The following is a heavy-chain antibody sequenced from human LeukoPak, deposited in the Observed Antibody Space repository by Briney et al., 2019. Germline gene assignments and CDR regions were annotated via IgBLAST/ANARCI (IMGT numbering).Heavy chain of an antibody. Sequence: GSLSLSGAAPGFTFSSYSMNWVRQAPGKGLEWVSSISSSSSYIYYADSVKGRFTISRDNAKNSLYLQMNSLRAEDTAVYYCARLSTARGSFDYWGQGTLVTVSS. CDR1: GFTFSSYS. V-gene: IGHV3-21*01. CDR2: ISSSSSYI. J-gene: IGHJ4*02. CDR3: ARLSTARGSFDY. D-gene: IGHD4-17*01.